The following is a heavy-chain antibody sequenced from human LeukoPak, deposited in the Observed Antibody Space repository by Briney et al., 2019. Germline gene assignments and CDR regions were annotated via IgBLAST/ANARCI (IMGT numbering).Heavy chain of an antibody. Sequence: GGSLRLSCAASGFTFSSYWMHWVRQAPGKGLVWVSRINSDGNSTTYADSVKGRFTISRDNAKNTLYLQMNSLRAEDTAVYYCARAEGDFWSGYYSLDYWGQGTLVTVSS. CDR1: GFTFSSYW. J-gene: IGHJ4*02. D-gene: IGHD3-3*01. V-gene: IGHV3-74*01. CDR2: INSDGNST. CDR3: ARAEGDFWSGYYSLDY.